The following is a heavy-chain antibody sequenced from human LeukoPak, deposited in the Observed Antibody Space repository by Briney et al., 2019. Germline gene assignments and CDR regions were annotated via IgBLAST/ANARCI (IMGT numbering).Heavy chain of an antibody. CDR1: GFTFSSYA. D-gene: IGHD6-19*01. V-gene: IGHV3-23*01. J-gene: IGHJ4*02. CDR2: ISGSGGST. Sequence: GGSLRLSYAASGFTFSSYAMSWVRQAPGKGLERVSAISGSGGSTYYADSVKGRFTISRDNSKNTLYLQMNSLRAEDTAVYYCAKAMAVADYFDYWGQGTLVTVSS. CDR3: AKAMAVADYFDY.